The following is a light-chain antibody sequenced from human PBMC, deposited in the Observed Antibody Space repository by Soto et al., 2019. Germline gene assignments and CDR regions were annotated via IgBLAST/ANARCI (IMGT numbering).Light chain of an antibody. J-gene: IGKJ4*01. CDR2: AAS. V-gene: IGKV1-39*01. CDR1: QSISSY. Sequence: DIQMTQSPSSLSASVGDRVTITCRASQSISSYLNWYQQKPGKAPKLLIYAASSLQSGVPSRFSGSGSGTDFTLTISSLQPEEFATYYCQQSYSTPFLTFGGGTKVEIK. CDR3: QQSYSTPFLT.